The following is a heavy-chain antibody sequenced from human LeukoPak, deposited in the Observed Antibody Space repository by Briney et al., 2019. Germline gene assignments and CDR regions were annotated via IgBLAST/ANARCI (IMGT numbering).Heavy chain of an antibody. Sequence: VTVSCXASGGTFTSSAVSWVRQAPGQGLEWMGPIFPVFATVNYAQNFQRRVLITAANSATTAYMDVSSLKSEDTAVYYCARLPTQFLAPGDYYWGQGTLVTVSS. CDR1: GGTFTSSA. D-gene: IGHD2-2*01. CDR3: ARLPTQFLAPGDYY. V-gene: IGHV1-69*13. J-gene: IGHJ4*02. CDR2: IFPVFATV.